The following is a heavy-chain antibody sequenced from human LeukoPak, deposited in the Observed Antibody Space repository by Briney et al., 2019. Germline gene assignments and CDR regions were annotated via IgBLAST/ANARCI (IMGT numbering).Heavy chain of an antibody. CDR1: GYTFTGYY. CDR2: INPNSDYT. CDR3: AVAPGDY. V-gene: IGHV1-2*02. D-gene: IGHD2-21*01. J-gene: IGHJ4*02. Sequence: ASVKVSCKASGYTFTGYYMHWVRQAPGQGLEWMGWINPNSDYTFYAQKFQGRVTLTRDTSISTVYMELTTLTSDDTALYYCAVAPGDYWGRGTLVSVSA.